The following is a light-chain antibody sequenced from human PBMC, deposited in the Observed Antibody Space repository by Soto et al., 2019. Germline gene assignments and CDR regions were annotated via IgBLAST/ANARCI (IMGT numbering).Light chain of an antibody. J-gene: IGKJ5*01. V-gene: IGKV3-11*01. CDR1: QSVSNY. CDR3: QQRNNGPPIT. CDR2: DAS. Sequence: EIVLTQSPATLSLSPGERATVSCRASQSVSNYLTWYQQKPGQAPRLLISDASNRATDIPARFSGSGSGTDFALTISSLEPEDAAVYYCQQRNNGPPITFGQGTRLDIX.